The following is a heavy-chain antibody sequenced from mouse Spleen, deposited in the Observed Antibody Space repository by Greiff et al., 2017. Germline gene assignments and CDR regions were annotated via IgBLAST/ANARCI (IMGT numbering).Heavy chain of an antibody. CDR3: AREREITTVVPYYAMDY. J-gene: IGHJ4*01. CDR2: INPNNGGT. Sequence: EVKLVESGPELVKPGASVKMSCKASGYTFTDYNMHWVKQSHGKSLEWIGYINPNNGGTSYNQKFKGKATLTVNKSSSTAYMELRSLTSEDSAVYYCAREREITTVVPYYAMDYWGQGTSVTVSS. V-gene: IGHV1-22*01. D-gene: IGHD1-1*01. CDR1: GYTFTDYN.